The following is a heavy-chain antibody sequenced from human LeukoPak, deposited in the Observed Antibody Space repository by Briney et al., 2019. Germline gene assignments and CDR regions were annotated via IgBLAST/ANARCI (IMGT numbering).Heavy chain of an antibody. CDR3: ARDGQWLPRRNAFDI. CDR1: GGSFSGYY. J-gene: IGHJ3*02. D-gene: IGHD6-19*01. V-gene: IGHV4-34*01. CDR2: INHSGST. Sequence: SDTLSLTCAVYGGSFSGYYWSWVRQPPGKGLEGIGEINHSGSTNYNPSLTSRVTISVATSKNQFSLKLSSVTAADTAVYYCARDGQWLPRRNAFDIWGQGTMVTVSS.